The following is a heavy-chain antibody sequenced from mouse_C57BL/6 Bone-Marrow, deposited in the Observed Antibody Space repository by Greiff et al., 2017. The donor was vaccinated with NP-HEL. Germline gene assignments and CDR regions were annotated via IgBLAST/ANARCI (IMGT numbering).Heavy chain of an antibody. CDR1: GYTFTCYW. D-gene: IGHD1-1*01. Sequence: QVQLKQPGAELVMPGASVKLSCKASGYTFTCYWMHWVKQRPGQGLEWIGEIDPSDSYTNYNQKFKGKSTLTVDKSSSTAYMQLSSLTSEDSAVYYCARERLDYGSSPAWFAYWGQGTLVTVSA. J-gene: IGHJ3*01. V-gene: IGHV1-69*01. CDR3: ARERLDYGSSPAWFAY. CDR2: IDPSDSYT.